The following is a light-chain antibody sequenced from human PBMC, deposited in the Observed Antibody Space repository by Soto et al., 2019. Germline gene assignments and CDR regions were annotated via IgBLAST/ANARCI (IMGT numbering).Light chain of an antibody. CDR2: DAS. CDR3: QQYNSYSYT. J-gene: IGKJ5*01. CDR1: QSISSW. V-gene: IGKV1-5*01. Sequence: DLQMAQSPSTLSASVGDRVTITCRASQSISSWLAWYQQKPGKAPKLLIYDASSLESGVPSRFSGSGSGTEFTLTISSLQPDDFATYYCQQYNSYSYTFGQGTRREIK.